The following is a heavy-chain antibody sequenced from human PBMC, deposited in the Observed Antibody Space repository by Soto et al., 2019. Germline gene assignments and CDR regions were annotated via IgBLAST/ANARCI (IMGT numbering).Heavy chain of an antibody. V-gene: IGHV4-59*01. CDR1: GGSISSYY. D-gene: IGHD3-22*01. Sequence: SETLSLTCTVSGGSISSYYWSWVRQPPGKGLEWIGYIYYSGSTNYNPSLKSRVTISVDTSKNQFSLKLSSVTAADTAVYYCARSGYYDSSGYWFWGQGTLVTVSS. J-gene: IGHJ4*02. CDR3: ARSGYYDSSGYWF. CDR2: IYYSGST.